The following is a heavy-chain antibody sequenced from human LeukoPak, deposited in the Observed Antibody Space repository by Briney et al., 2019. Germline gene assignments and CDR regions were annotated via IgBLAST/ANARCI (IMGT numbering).Heavy chain of an antibody. Sequence: SVKVSCKASGGTFSSYAISWVRQAPGQGLEWMGRIIPILGIGNYAQKFQGRVTITADKSTSTASMELSSLRSEHTAVYYCARAPDYYDSSGYDYWGQGNLVTVSS. CDR1: GGTFSSYA. D-gene: IGHD3-22*01. CDR2: IIPILGIG. J-gene: IGHJ4*02. V-gene: IGHV1-69*04. CDR3: ARAPDYYDSSGYDY.